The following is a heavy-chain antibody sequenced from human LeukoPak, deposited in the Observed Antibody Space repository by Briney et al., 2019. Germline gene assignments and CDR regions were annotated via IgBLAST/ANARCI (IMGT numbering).Heavy chain of an antibody. V-gene: IGHV3-73*01. D-gene: IGHD6-6*01. CDR1: GFTFSGSA. J-gene: IGHJ4*02. Sequence: TGGSLRLSCAASGFTFSGSAMHWVRQAPGKGLEWVGRIRSKANSYATAYAASVKGRFTISRDDSKNTAYLQMNSLKTEDTAVYYCTRQIAARGDFDYWGQGTLVTVSS. CDR3: TRQIAARGDFDY. CDR2: IRSKANSYAT.